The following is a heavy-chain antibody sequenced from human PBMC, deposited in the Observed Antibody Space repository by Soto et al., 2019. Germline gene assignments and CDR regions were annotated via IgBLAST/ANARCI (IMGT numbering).Heavy chain of an antibody. J-gene: IGHJ5*02. CDR1: GGSISGAY. V-gene: IGHV4-59*08. D-gene: IGHD3-22*01. CDR3: ARDFFDSSDYTTNWFDP. Sequence: SETLSLTCSVSGGSISGAYWSWIRQPPGKGLEWIGYIYYPGSTMYNPSLESRVTISVDTSKNQFSLKLTSVTAADAALYYCARDFFDSSDYTTNWFDPWGQGTLVTVSS. CDR2: IYYPGST.